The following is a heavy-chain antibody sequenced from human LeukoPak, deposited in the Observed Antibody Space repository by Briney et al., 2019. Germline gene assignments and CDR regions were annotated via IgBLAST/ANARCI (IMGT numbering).Heavy chain of an antibody. Sequence: GGSLRLSCAASGFTFTYHGMHWVRQAPGKWLEWVAFINNDARNKYFADSVKGRFTISRDNSKNIVSLQMNSLRADDPALYYCARDLSWGFDYWGQGTLVTVSS. J-gene: IGHJ4*02. CDR2: INNDARNK. D-gene: IGHD7-27*01. V-gene: IGHV3-30*02. CDR3: ARDLSWGFDY. CDR1: GFTFTYHG.